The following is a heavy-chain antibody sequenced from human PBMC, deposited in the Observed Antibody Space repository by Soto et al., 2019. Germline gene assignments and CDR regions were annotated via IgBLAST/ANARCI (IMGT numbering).Heavy chain of an antibody. CDR3: AKHWVESSGSPKFHFDY. V-gene: IGHV3-23*01. Sequence: GGSLRLSCAASGFTFSSYAMSWVRQAPGKGLEWVSAISGSGGSTYYADSVKGRFTISRDNSKNTLYLQMNSLRVEDTAVYYCAKHWVESSGSPKFHFDYWGQGTLVTVSS. D-gene: IGHD3-10*01. J-gene: IGHJ4*02. CDR2: ISGSGGST. CDR1: GFTFSSYA.